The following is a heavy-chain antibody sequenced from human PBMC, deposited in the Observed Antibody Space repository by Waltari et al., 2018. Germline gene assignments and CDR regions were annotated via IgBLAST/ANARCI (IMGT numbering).Heavy chain of an antibody. D-gene: IGHD5-18*01. CDR3: ARQPVRGNSYGYHFDY. J-gene: IGHJ4*02. CDR1: GYSISSGHY. Sequence: QVQLQESGPGPVQPSETPSLTCNVPGYSISSGHYWAWIRQPPGKGQEWIGNVHHSRTTYSNPSLKSRVFMSVDTSHNQFSLSLSSVTAADTALFFCARQPVRGNSYGYHFDYWGQGILVTVSS. CDR2: VHHSRTT. V-gene: IGHV4-38-2*02.